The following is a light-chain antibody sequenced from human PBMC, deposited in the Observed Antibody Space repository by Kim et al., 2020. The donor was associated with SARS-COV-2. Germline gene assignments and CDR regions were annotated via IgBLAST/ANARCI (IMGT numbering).Light chain of an antibody. CDR1: QNINTY. V-gene: IGKV1-39*01. CDR2: GAV. J-gene: IGKJ1*01. Sequence: ASVGDGVNMTCRASQNINTYLNWYQQIPGKAPKLLIFGAVSLQGGVPSRFSGWGSGTDFTLAISSLQPEDFGTYYCQQSFSMMWTFGQGTKVDIK. CDR3: QQSFSMMWT.